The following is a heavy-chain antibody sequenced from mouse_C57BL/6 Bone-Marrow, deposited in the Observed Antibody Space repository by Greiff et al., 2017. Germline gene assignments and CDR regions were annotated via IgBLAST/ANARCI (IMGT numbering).Heavy chain of an antibody. CDR2: IDPSDSYT. J-gene: IGHJ2*01. CDR3: AREGYDYGYFDY. V-gene: IGHV1-50*01. Sequence: VQLQQPGAELVKPGASVKLSCKASGYTFTSYWMQWVKQRPGQGLEWIGEIDPSDSYTNYNQKFKGKATLTVDTSSSTAYMQLSSLTSEDSAVYYCAREGYDYGYFDYWGQGTTLTVSS. CDR1: GYTFTSYW. D-gene: IGHD2-4*01.